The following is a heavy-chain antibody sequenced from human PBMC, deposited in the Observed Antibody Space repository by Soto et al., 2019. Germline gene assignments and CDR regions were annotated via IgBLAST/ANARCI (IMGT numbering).Heavy chain of an antibody. Sequence: SETLSLTCTVSGGSVSSGSYYWSWIRQPPGKGLEWIGYIYYSGSTNYNPSLKSRVTISVDTSKNQFSLKLSSVTAADTAVYYCARDREDCGGDCHFDPWGQGTLVTVSS. CDR1: GGSVSSGSYY. J-gene: IGHJ5*02. CDR3: ARDREDCGGDCHFDP. D-gene: IGHD2-21*01. V-gene: IGHV4-61*01. CDR2: IYYSGST.